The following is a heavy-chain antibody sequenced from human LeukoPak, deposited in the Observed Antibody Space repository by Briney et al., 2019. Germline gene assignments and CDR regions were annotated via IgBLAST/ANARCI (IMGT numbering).Heavy chain of an antibody. CDR3: VRIPNSANFPNWFDP. D-gene: IGHD4/OR15-4a*01. V-gene: IGHV3-21*01. J-gene: IGHJ5*02. CDR1: GFTFSSYT. Sequence: GGSLRLSCAASGFTFSSYTINWVRQAPGKGLEWISSISGSRSHIYYADSVKGRFTISRDNAKDSLYLQMNSLRAEDTALYYCVRIPNSANFPNWFDPWGQGTLVTVSS. CDR2: ISGSRSHI.